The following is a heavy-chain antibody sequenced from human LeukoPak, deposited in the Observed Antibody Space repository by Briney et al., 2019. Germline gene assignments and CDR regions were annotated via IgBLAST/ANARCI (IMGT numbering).Heavy chain of an antibody. J-gene: IGHJ4*02. CDR1: GFTFSSYG. D-gene: IGHD2-15*01. CDR2: IRNKANSYTT. CDR3: GRGDCSGGSCYVGAY. V-gene: IGHV3-72*01. Sequence: GGSLRLSCAASGFTFSSYGMHWVRQAPGKGLEWVGRIRNKANSYTTEYAASVKGRFSISRDDSKNSLYLQMNSLKTEDTAVYYCGRGDCSGGSCYVGAYWGQGTLVTVSS.